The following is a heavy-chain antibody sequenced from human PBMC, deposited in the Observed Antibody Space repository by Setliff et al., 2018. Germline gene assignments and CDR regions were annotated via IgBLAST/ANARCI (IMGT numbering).Heavy chain of an antibody. CDR3: ARSPSSGAYWNPRPFYSDY. V-gene: IGHV4-4*08. D-gene: IGHD1-26*01. CDR2: IYTSGST. Sequence: LSLTCTVSGGSISSYYWSWIRQPPGKGLEWIGYIYTSGSTNYNPSLKSRVTISVDTSKNQFSLKVSSVTAADTAVYYCARSPSSGAYWNPRPFYSDYWARGTLVTVSS. CDR1: GGSISSYY. J-gene: IGHJ4*02.